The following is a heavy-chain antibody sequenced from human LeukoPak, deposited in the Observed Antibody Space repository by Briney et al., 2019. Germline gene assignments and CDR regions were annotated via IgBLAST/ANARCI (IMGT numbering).Heavy chain of an antibody. CDR1: GGTFSSYA. J-gene: IGHJ4*02. CDR3: ARFALKTPPTD. V-gene: IGHV1-69*13. CDR2: IIPIFGTA. Sequence: ASVTVSCKASGGTFSSYAISWVRQAPGQGLEWMGGIIPIFGTANYAQKFQGRVTITADESTSTAYMELSSLRSEDTAVYYCARFALKTPPTDWGQGTLVTVSS.